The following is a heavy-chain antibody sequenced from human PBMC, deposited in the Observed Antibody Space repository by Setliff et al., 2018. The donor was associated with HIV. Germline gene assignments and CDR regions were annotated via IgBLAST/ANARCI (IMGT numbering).Heavy chain of an antibody. Sequence: SETLSLTCTVSGGSISSGDYYWSWIRQPPGKGLEWIGYIYYSGSTYYTPSLKSRITISVETSKKQFALKLSSVTAADTAVYYCARWYSSSYYAFDIWGQGTMVTVSS. J-gene: IGHJ3*02. CDR1: GGSISSGDYY. CDR2: IYYSGST. D-gene: IGHD1-26*01. V-gene: IGHV4-30-4*08. CDR3: ARWYSSSYYAFDI.